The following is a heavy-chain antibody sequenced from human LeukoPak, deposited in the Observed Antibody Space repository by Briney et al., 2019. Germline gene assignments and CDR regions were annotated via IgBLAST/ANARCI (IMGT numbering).Heavy chain of an antibody. CDR3: ARMTMVRGAPKAHFDY. D-gene: IGHD3-10*01. Sequence: SETLSLTCTVSGGSISSYYWSWIRQPAGKGLEWIGRIYTSGSTNYNPSLKSRVTISVDTSKNQFSLKLSSVTAADTAVYYCARMTMVRGAPKAHFDYWGQGTLLTVSS. CDR1: GGSISSYY. V-gene: IGHV4-4*07. J-gene: IGHJ4*02. CDR2: IYTSGST.